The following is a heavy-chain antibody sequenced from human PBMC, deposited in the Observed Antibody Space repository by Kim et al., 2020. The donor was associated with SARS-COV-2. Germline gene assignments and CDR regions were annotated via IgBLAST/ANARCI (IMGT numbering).Heavy chain of an antibody. CDR3: EGEGYSSEFDY. V-gene: IGHV3-53*04. J-gene: IGHJ4*02. CDR2: K. D-gene: IGHD3-16*02. Sequence: KYYADSVRGQFTISRHNAKNTLYLKMNSVRAEEKDVYCCEGEGYSSEFDYWGQGTLVTVSS.